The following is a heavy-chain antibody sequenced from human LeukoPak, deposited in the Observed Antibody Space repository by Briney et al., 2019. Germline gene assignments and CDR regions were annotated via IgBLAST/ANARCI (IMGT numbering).Heavy chain of an antibody. D-gene: IGHD3-22*01. CDR1: GYTFTSYG. V-gene: IGHV1-18*01. Sequence: ASVKVSCKTSGYTFTSYGISWVRQAPGQGLEWMGWISAYNGNTNYAQKVQGRVTMTTDTSTSTAYMELRSLRSDDTAVYYCTRDIPGSSGHFNDAFDIWGQGTMVTVSS. J-gene: IGHJ3*02. CDR3: TRDIPGSSGHFNDAFDI. CDR2: ISAYNGNT.